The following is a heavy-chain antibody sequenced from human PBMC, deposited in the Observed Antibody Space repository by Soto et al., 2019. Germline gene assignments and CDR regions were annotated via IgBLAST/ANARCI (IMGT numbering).Heavy chain of an antibody. D-gene: IGHD1-26*01. V-gene: IGHV4-38-2*02. CDR1: GYSISSGYY. J-gene: IGHJ3*02. CDR2: IYHSGST. Sequence: TLSLTCAVSGYSISSGYYWGWIRQSPGKGLEWIGSIYHSGSTYYNPSLKSRVIISLDTSKNQFSLKLSSVIAADTAVYYCARDRNSGRQPDAFDIWGQGTLVTVSS. CDR3: ARDRNSGRQPDAFDI.